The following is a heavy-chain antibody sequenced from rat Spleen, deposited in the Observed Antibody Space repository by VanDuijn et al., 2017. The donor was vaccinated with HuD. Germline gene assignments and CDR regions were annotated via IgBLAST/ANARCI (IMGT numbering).Heavy chain of an antibody. J-gene: IGHJ2*01. CDR3: ARHGLGEDY. Sequence: EVQLVESGGGLVQPGNSLKLSCAASGFTFSDYNMAWVRQAPKKGLQWVATISNDGSSTYYRDSVKGRFSISRDNAKSTLYLQMDSLRSEDTATYYCARHGLGEDYWGQGVMVTVSS. V-gene: IGHV5-7*01. CDR1: GFTFSDYN. CDR2: ISNDGSST. D-gene: IGHD5-1*01.